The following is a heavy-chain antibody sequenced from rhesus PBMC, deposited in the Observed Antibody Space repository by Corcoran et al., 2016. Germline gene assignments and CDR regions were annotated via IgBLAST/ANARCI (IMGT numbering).Heavy chain of an antibody. CDR2: ISYSGST. V-gene: IGHV4-122*02. CDR3: ARGYSGYSLYFDY. CDR1: GYSISSGYG. Sequence: QVQLQESGPGLVKPSETLSLTCAVSGYSISSGYGWSWIRQPPGKVLERIGYISYSGSTSYNPSLKSRVTISRDTSKNQFSLKLSSVTAADTAVYYCARGYSGYSLYFDYWGQGVLVTVSS. J-gene: IGHJ4*01. D-gene: IGHD5-24*01.